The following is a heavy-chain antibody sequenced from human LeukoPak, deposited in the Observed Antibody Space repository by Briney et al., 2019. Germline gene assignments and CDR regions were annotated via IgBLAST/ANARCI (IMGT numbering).Heavy chain of an antibody. CDR2: ISYSGST. D-gene: IGHD6-19*01. CDR3: AREYSSGWYY. J-gene: IGHJ4*02. Sequence: SETLSLTCTVSGGSISSSYYYWGWIRQPPGKGLEWIGSISYSGSTYYNPSLKSRVTISVDTSKNQFSLNLSSVTAADTAVYYCAREYSSGWYYRGQGTLVTVSS. V-gene: IGHV4-39*07. CDR1: GGSISSSYYY.